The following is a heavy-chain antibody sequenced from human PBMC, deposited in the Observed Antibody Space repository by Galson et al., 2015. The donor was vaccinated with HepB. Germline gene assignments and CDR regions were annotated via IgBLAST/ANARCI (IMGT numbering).Heavy chain of an antibody. Sequence: SLRLSCAASGFSFSSHGMHWVRQAPGKGLEWVAFIWFDRSNEKYADSVKGRFSISRDNSKNTLYLQMNSLRDEDAAIYYCAKASGGGYNYANIFLEDWGQGTLVTVSS. D-gene: IGHD5-24*01. CDR2: IWFDRSNE. CDR3: AKASGGGYNYANIFLED. J-gene: IGHJ4*02. CDR1: GFSFSSHG. V-gene: IGHV3-33*06.